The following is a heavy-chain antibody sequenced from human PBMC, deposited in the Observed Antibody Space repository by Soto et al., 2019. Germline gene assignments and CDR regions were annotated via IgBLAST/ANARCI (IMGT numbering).Heavy chain of an antibody. V-gene: IGHV3-23*01. D-gene: IGHD3-16*01. CDR1: GFTFSSYA. CDR3: AKDISTRYYDYVWGSQTDY. CDR2: ISGSGGST. J-gene: IGHJ4*02. Sequence: HPGGSLRLSCAASGFTFSSYAMSWVRQAPGKGLEWVSAISGSGGSTYYADSVKGRFTISRDNSKNTLYLQMNSLRAEDTAVYYCAKDISTRYYDYVWGSQTDYWGLGTLVTVSS.